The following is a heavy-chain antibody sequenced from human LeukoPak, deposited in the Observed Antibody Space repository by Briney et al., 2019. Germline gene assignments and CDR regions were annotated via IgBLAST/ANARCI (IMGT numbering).Heavy chain of an antibody. Sequence: PSETLSLTCAVSGDSISSGGYSWSWIRQTPGKGLEWIAYIHDSGSTYNNPSLKSRLSISIDTSKNQFSLKLSSVTAADTAVYYCARHKDYYYSYMDVWGKGTTVTISS. V-gene: IGHV4-30-4*07. CDR1: GDSISSGGYS. J-gene: IGHJ6*03. CDR3: ARHKDYYYSYMDV. CDR2: IHDSGST.